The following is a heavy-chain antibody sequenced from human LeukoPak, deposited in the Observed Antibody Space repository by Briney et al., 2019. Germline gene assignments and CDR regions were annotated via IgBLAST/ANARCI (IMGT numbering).Heavy chain of an antibody. CDR2: IKQDGSEK. V-gene: IGHV3-7*01. CDR3: ARDGRGDSTIDY. CDR1: GFTFSSSW. J-gene: IGHJ4*02. Sequence: GGSLRLSCAASGFTFSSSWMNWVRQAPGKGLEWVANIKQDGSEKYYVDSVKDRFTISRDNAKNSLYLQMNSLRGEDTAVYYCARDGRGDSTIDYWGQGTLVTVSS. D-gene: IGHD3-16*01.